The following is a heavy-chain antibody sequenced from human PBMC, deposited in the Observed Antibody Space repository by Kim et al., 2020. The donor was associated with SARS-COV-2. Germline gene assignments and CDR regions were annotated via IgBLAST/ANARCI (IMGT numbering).Heavy chain of an antibody. D-gene: IGHD5-18*01. CDR2: INHSGST. CDR1: GGSFSGYY. CDR3: TRDTAMVSDY. V-gene: IGHV4-34*01. J-gene: IGHJ4*02. Sequence: SETLSLTCAVYGGSFSGYYWSWIRQPPGKGLEWIGEINHSGSTNYNPSLKSRVTISVDTSKNQFSLKLSSVTAADTAVYYCTRDTAMVSDYWGQGTLVTVSS.